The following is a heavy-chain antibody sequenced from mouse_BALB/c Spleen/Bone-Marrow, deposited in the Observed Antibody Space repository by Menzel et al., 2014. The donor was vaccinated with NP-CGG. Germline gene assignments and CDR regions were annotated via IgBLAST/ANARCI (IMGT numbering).Heavy chain of an antibody. V-gene: IGHV4-1*02. D-gene: IGHD1-2*01. CDR1: GFDFSRYW. Sequence: VQLKESGGGLVQPGGSLKFSCAASGFDFSRYWMTWVRQAPGKGLEWIGEINPASSTINYTPSLKDKFIIYRDNSKNTLFLQMSKVRSEDTALYYCAKNYYCGYVAYWGQGTLVTVSA. CDR3: AKNYYCGYVAY. J-gene: IGHJ3*01. CDR2: INPASSTI.